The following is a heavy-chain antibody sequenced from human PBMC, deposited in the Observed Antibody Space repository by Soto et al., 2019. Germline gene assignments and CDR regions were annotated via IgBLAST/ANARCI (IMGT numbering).Heavy chain of an antibody. J-gene: IGHJ6*02. V-gene: IGHV3-30*18. CDR3: AKDVILWTNYYYYGMDV. Sequence: ESGGGVVQPGRSLRLSCAASGFTFSNYGMHWVRQAPGKGLEWVAVISYDGSNKYYADSVKGRFTVSRDNSKNTLYLQMNSLRTEDTAVYYCAKDVILWTNYYYYGMDVWGQGTTVTVSS. CDR2: ISYDGSNK. CDR1: GFTFSNYG. D-gene: IGHD2-8*01.